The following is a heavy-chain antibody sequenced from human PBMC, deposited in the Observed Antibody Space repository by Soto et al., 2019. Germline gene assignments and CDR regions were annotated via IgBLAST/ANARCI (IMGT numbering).Heavy chain of an antibody. J-gene: IGHJ5*02. V-gene: IGHV1-2*02. CDR2: VNPNTGVT. CDR1: GYTFTALY. D-gene: IGHD3-9*01. CDR3: TTLRLDP. Sequence: ASVKVSCKASGYTFTALYMNWVRQAPGQGLEWMGWVNPNTGVTRYAQKFRGRVTMTRDTSINTAYMELSGLTSDDTAVYYCTTLRLDPWGQGTLVT.